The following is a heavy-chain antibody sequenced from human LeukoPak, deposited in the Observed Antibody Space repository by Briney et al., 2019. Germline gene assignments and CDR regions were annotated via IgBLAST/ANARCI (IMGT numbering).Heavy chain of an antibody. J-gene: IGHJ6*03. CDR3: ASSSDWYKAHGYMDV. Sequence: PSQTLSLTCTVSGGSISSGSYYWSWIRQPAGKGLEWIGRIYTSGSTNYNPSLKSRVTISVDTSKNQFSLKLSSVTAADTAVYYCASSSDWYKAHGYMDVWGKGTTVTISS. V-gene: IGHV4-61*02. CDR1: GGSISSGSYY. CDR2: IYTSGST. D-gene: IGHD6-19*01.